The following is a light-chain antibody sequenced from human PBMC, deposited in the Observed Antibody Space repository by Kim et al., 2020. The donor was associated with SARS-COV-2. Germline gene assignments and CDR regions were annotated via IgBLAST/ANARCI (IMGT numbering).Light chain of an antibody. Sequence: ASVGDRVTITCRSSHSISSWLAWYQQKPGKAPKLLIYKASSLESGVPSRFSGSGSGTEFTLTISSLQPDDFATYYCQQYNSYSPTFGQGTKVDIK. V-gene: IGKV1-5*03. CDR3: QQYNSYSPT. J-gene: IGKJ1*01. CDR1: HSISSW. CDR2: KAS.